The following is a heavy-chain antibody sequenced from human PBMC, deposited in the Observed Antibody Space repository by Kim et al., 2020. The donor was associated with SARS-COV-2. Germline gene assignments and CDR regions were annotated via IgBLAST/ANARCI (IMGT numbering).Heavy chain of an antibody. CDR1: GYTFTTYS. V-gene: IGHV7-4-1*02. CDR2: IDTNTGSP. D-gene: IGHD1-26*01. Sequence: ASVKVSCKTSGYTFTTYSINWVRQAPGQGLEWMGWIDTNTGSPTYAPAFTGRFVFSLDTSVSTAYLQITSLKAEDTAVYYCATQSGRPGLFDPWGQGTLVTVSS. J-gene: IGHJ5*02. CDR3: ATQSGRPGLFDP.